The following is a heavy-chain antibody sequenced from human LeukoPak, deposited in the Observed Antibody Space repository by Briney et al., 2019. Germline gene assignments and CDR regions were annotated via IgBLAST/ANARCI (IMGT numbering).Heavy chain of an antibody. Sequence: GGSLRLSCAAAGFTFSNYAMTWVRQAPGRGLEWVSSISGSGGSTYYADSVKGRFTISRDNSKNTLYLQMYSLRAEDTAVYYCAKVEGASKASVYWGQGALVIVSS. CDR1: GFTFSNYA. J-gene: IGHJ4*02. CDR3: AKVEGASKASVY. D-gene: IGHD1-1*01. V-gene: IGHV3-23*01. CDR2: ISGSGGST.